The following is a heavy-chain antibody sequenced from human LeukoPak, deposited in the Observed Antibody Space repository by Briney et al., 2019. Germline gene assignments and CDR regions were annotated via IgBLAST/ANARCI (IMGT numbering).Heavy chain of an antibody. CDR2: IYYSGST. V-gene: IGHV4-39*01. Sequence: SETLSLTCTVSGGSISSSRDYWGWIRQPPGKGLEWIGSIYYSGSTYYNPSLKSRVSISVDTSKNQFSLKLSSVTAADTAVYYCARHLFGFGYYGSGSPPGAFDIWGQGTMVTVSS. J-gene: IGHJ3*02. CDR3: ARHLFGFGYYGSGSPPGAFDI. CDR1: GGSISSSRDY. D-gene: IGHD3-10*01.